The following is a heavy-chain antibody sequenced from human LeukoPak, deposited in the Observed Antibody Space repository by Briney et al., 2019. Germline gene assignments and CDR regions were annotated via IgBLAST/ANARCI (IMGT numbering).Heavy chain of an antibody. CDR1: GYNFSNYW. D-gene: IGHD6-13*01. CDR3: ARKANGMAAPFDS. J-gene: IGHJ4*02. V-gene: IGHV5-51*01. Sequence: PGESLKISCEASGYNFSNYWINWVRQKPGKGLEWMGIIYPGDSDTRYGTSFQGHVTISADRSANTAYLQWSRLEASDTAKYFCARKANGMAAPFDSWAQGTLVTVSS. CDR2: IYPGDSDT.